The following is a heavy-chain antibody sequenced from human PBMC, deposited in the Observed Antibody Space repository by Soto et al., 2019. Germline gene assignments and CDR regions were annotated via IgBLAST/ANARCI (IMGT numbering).Heavy chain of an antibody. CDR1: GFSVSTHY. CDR3: VRGRGNFDY. V-gene: IGHV3-53*01. Sequence: EVQLVEVGGGLSQPGGSLRLSCVVSGFSVSTHYMSWVRQAPGKGLEWVSVIYSGGSTVYADSVKGRFFISRDDSKNTVYLQMNSLRVGDTASYYCVRGRGNFDYWGQGTLVTVSS. J-gene: IGHJ4*02. CDR2: IYSGGST.